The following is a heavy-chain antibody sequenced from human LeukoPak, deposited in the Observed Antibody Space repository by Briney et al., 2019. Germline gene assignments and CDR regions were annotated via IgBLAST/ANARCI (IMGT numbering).Heavy chain of an antibody. Sequence: SETLSLTCAVYGGSFSGYYWSWIRQPPGKGLEWIGEINHGGSTNYNPSLESRVTISVDTSKNQFSLKLSSVTAADTAVYYCARGAAVAAFDYWGQGTLVTVSS. CDR1: GGSFSGYY. J-gene: IGHJ4*02. CDR3: ARGAAVAAFDY. V-gene: IGHV4-34*01. CDR2: INHGGST. D-gene: IGHD6-19*01.